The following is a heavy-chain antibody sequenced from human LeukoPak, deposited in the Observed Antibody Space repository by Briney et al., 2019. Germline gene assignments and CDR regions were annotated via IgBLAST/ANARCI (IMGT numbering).Heavy chain of an antibody. D-gene: IGHD2-15*01. CDR3: AKWGYCSGGSCQLTQYFQH. Sequence: PGGSLRLSCAASGFTFSSYAMSWVRQAPGKGLEWVSGISNSGGSTYYADSVKGRFTISRDNSKNTLYLQMNSLRAEDTAVYYCAKWGYCSGGSCQLTQYFQHWGQGTLVTVSS. V-gene: IGHV3-23*01. CDR2: ISNSGGST. J-gene: IGHJ1*01. CDR1: GFTFSSYA.